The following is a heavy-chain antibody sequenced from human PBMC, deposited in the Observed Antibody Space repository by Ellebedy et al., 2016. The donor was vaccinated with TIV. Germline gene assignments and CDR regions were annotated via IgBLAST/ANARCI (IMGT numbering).Heavy chain of an antibody. J-gene: IGHJ5*02. Sequence: PGGSLRLSCAASGFTFSSYWMSWVRQAPGKGLEWVANIKQDGSEKYYVDSVKGRFTISRDNAKKSLYLQMDSLRAEDMAVYYCARWYDDSWTGYYTWGQGTLVTVSS. CDR2: IKQDGSEK. D-gene: IGHD3-3*01. CDR3: ARWYDDSWTGYYT. V-gene: IGHV3-7*01. CDR1: GFTFSSYW.